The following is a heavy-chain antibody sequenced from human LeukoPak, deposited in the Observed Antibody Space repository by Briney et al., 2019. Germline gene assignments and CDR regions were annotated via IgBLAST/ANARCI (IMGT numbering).Heavy chain of an antibody. D-gene: IGHD2-21*02. CDR1: GGSISSGDYY. CDR3: ARGVTAIWGGFDI. Sequence: SQTLSLTCTVSGGSISSGDYYWGWIRQPPGKGLEWIGYIYYSGITYYNPSLKSRVTISVDTSKNQFSLKLSSVTAADTAVYYCARGVTAIWGGFDIWGQGTMVTVSS. V-gene: IGHV4-30-4*01. CDR2: IYYSGIT. J-gene: IGHJ3*02.